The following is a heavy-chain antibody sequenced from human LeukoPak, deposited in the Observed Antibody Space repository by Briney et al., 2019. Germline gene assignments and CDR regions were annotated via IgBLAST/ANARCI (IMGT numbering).Heavy chain of an antibody. CDR3: AKDRVYYGSGGNKGFDY. V-gene: IGHV3-30*18. D-gene: IGHD3-10*01. CDR2: ISYDGSNK. CDR1: GFTLSSYG. Sequence: GGSLRLSCAASGFTLSSYGMHWVRQAPGKGLEWVAVISYDGSNKYYADSVKGRFTISRDNSKNTLYLQMNSLRAEDTAVYYCAKDRVYYGSGGNKGFDYWGQGTLVTVSS. J-gene: IGHJ4*02.